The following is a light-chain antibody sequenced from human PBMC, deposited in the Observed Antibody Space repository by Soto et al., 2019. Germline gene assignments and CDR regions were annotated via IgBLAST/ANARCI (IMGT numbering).Light chain of an antibody. CDR3: QKYNSAPWT. V-gene: IGKV1-27*01. Sequence: DIQMTQSPSSLSASVGDRVTITCRASQGISNYLAWYQQKPGKVPRLLNFAASTLQSGAPSRFRGAGSETDFTLLINGLQPEDVATYYCQKYNSAPWTFAQGTKVEIK. CDR1: QGISNY. J-gene: IGKJ1*01. CDR2: AAS.